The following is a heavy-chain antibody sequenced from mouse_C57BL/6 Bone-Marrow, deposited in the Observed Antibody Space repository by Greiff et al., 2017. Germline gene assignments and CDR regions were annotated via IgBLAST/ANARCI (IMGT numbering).Heavy chain of an antibody. V-gene: IGHV14-4*01. CDR3: TWDDGSSLDY. CDR1: GFNIKDDY. Sequence: EVKLQESGAELVRPGASVKLSCTASGFNIKDDYMHWVKQRPEQGLEWIGWIDPENGDSEYASKLQGKATITADTSSITAYLQLSSLTSEDTAFYYCTWDDGSSLDYWGQGTTLTVSS. D-gene: IGHD1-1*01. J-gene: IGHJ2*01. CDR2: IDPENGDS.